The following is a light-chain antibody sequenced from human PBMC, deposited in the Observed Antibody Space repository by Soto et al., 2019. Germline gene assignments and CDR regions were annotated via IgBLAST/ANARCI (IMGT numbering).Light chain of an antibody. Sequence: EIVLTQSPGTLSLSPGDRATLSCRASQSVTSAYLAWYQQKPGQAPSLLIYGASTRATGIPDRFSGSGSGTDFTLSITRLEPEDFAVYYCQQYARSPWTFGQGTKVEV. V-gene: IGKV3-20*01. CDR1: QSVTSAY. CDR2: GAS. CDR3: QQYARSPWT. J-gene: IGKJ1*01.